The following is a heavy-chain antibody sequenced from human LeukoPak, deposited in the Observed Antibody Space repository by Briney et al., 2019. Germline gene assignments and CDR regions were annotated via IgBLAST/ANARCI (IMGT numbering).Heavy chain of an antibody. CDR3: ARDFWSGYYTED. Sequence: GGSLRLSCEFSGIIFSTYAMNWVRQAPGKGLEWISYISGSSSGSTSIIHYPDSVNGRFTISRDNAKHSLHLQMDSLSAEDTAVYYCARDFWSGYYTEDWGQGALVIVSS. V-gene: IGHV3-48*04. CDR1: GIIFSTYA. CDR2: ISGSSSGSTSII. J-gene: IGHJ4*02. D-gene: IGHD3-3*01.